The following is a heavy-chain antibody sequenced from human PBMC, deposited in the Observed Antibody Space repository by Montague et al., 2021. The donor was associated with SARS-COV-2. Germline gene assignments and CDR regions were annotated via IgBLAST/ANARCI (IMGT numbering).Heavy chain of an antibody. V-gene: IGHV4-4*02. CDR3: ARTGYSCGWHSFDY. CDR2: IYHSGST. CDR1: GGSISSINW. D-gene: IGHD6-19*01. Sequence: SETLSLTCVVSGGSISSINWWSWVRQPPGKGPGWIGDIYHSGSTNYHPSLKSRDIISVDETKNQFSLKLSSVTAADTAVYYCARTGYSCGWHSFDYWGQGTLVTVSS. J-gene: IGHJ4*02.